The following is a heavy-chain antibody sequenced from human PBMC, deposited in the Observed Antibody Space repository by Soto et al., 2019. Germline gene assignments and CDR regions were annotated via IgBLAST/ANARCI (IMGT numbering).Heavy chain of an antibody. Sequence: ASVKVSCKAFGYTFTSYGISWVRQAPGQGLEWMGWISAYNGNTNFAQKLQGRVTMTTDTATNTAYMELRSLRSDDTAVYFCARDWSPAAVYYYGTDVWGQGTTVTVSS. J-gene: IGHJ6*02. D-gene: IGHD2-2*01. CDR2: ISAYNGNT. CDR3: ARDWSPAAVYYYGTDV. V-gene: IGHV1-18*01. CDR1: GYTFTSYG.